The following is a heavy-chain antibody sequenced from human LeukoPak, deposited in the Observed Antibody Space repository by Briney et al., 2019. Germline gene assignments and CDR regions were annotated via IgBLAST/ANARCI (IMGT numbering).Heavy chain of an antibody. D-gene: IGHD2-8*01. V-gene: IGHV3-7*01. Sequence: GGSLRLSCAASGFTFSRYWMGWVRQAPGKGLEWVANINQDGSEKYYPESMKGRFTISRDNARNSLYLQMSSLRAEDTARYYCARGCTDGVCWSWAHWGQGTLVTVSS. CDR3: ARGCTDGVCWSWAH. CDR1: GFTFSRYW. J-gene: IGHJ4*02. CDR2: INQDGSEK.